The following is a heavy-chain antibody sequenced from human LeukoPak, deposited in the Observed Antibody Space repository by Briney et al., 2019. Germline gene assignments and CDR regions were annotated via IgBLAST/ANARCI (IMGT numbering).Heavy chain of an antibody. D-gene: IGHD2-2*01. V-gene: IGHV3-64*02. CDR2: VSSDGDST. J-gene: IGHJ3*02. CDR1: GFTFRRYA. CDR3: TRNCYDNMGPFAAFDI. Sequence: PGGSLRLSCATSGFTFRRYAMYWVRQAPGKGLEFVSAVSSDGDSTYYADSVKGRFTISRDNSKNTLFLQMGSLRPEDMAVYFCTRNCYDNMGPFAAFDIWGQGTMVTVAS.